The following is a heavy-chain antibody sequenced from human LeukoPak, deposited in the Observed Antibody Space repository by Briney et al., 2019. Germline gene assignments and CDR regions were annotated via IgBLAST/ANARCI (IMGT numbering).Heavy chain of an antibody. D-gene: IGHD3-22*01. J-gene: IGHJ5*02. V-gene: IGHV4-39*01. Sequence: PSETLSLTCTVSGGSISSYYWGWIRQPPGKGLEWIGSIYYSGSTYYNPSLKSRVTISVDTSKNQFSLKLSSVTVADTAVYYCASQVSTYYYDSSGYRNWFDPWGQGTLVTVSS. CDR3: ASQVSTYYYDSSGYRNWFDP. CDR1: GGSISSYY. CDR2: IYYSGST.